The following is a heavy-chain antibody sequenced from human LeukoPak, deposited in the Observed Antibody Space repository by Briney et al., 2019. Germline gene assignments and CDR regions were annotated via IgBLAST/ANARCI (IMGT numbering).Heavy chain of an antibody. CDR3: ARHSGRSWYYFDY. CDR1: GVSISGYY. J-gene: IGHJ4*02. V-gene: IGHV4-59*08. D-gene: IGHD6-13*01. CDR2: IYYIGST. Sequence: SSETLSLTCTASGVSISGYYWSWIRQPPGKGLEWVGTIYYIGSTNYYASLKSRVTISVDTPKNQFFLKQSYVLAADAAAVYYARHSGRSWYYFDYWGEGTLVSVSS.